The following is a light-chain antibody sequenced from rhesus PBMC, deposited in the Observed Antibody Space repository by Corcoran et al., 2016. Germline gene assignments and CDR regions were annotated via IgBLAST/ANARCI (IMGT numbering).Light chain of an antibody. CDR3: LQSSNWPHS. V-gene: IGKV3-24*04. Sequence: EIVMTQSPATLALSPGERATLSCRASQSVSSYFAWYQQNPGRAPSLLIYGASSKATGLPDRFSGRGSGTEVTLTISSLEPEDVGVYFCLQSSNWPHSFGQGTKVEIK. CDR2: GAS. CDR1: QSVSSY. J-gene: IGKJ2*01.